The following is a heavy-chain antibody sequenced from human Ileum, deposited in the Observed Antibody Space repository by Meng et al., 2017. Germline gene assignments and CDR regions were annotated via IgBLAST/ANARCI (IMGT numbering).Heavy chain of an antibody. Sequence: QVQLQESGPGLGKPSPPLSLTCTVSGGSISGGHYFWSWIRQPPGKGLEWIGYIYYSGSINYNPSLKSRVTISVDTSKNQFSLNLSSVTAADTAVYYCARDSGWFDRWGQGTLVTVSS. CDR2: IYYSGSI. J-gene: IGHJ5*02. CDR3: ARDSGWFDR. CDR1: GGSISGGHYF. V-gene: IGHV4-61*01.